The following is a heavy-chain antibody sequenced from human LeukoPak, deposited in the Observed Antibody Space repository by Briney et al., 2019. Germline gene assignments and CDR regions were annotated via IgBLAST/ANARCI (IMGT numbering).Heavy chain of an antibody. CDR1: GFTFSSYV. Sequence: GGSLRLSCAASGFTFSSYVMSWVRQAPGKGLEWVSGIVGSGGRTYYRNSVKGRFTISRDNSKNTLYLQMNSLRAEDSAVYYCARDLDTVTLFDYWGQGTRVTV. CDR2: IVGSGGRT. D-gene: IGHD4-17*01. J-gene: IGHJ4*02. CDR3: ARDLDTVTLFDY. V-gene: IGHV3-23*01.